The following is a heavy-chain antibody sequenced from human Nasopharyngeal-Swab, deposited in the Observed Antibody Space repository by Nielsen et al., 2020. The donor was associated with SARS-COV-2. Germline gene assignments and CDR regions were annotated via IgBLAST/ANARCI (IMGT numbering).Heavy chain of an antibody. D-gene: IGHD2-15*01. J-gene: IGHJ4*02. CDR1: GFTFSASA. Sequence: GGPLRPSFAAPGFTFSASAIHWVRQASGKGLEWVGRIRSKGNTYATAYAASVKGRFIIFRDDPTNTAYLQMNSLKTEDTAVYYCTRCGGGCYSGRDYWGQGTLVTVSS. CDR2: IRSKGNTYAT. V-gene: IGHV3-73*01. CDR3: TRCGGGCYSGRDY.